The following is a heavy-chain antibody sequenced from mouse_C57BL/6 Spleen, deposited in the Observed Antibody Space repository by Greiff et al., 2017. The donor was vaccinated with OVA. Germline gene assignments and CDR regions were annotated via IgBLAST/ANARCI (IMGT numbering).Heavy chain of an antibody. V-gene: IGHV1-52*01. D-gene: IGHD1-1*01. CDR2: IDPSDSET. CDR3: ARQGYGSSYDYAMDY. Sequence: QVQLQQPGAELVRPGSSVKLSCKASGYTFTSYWMHWVKQRPIQGLEWIGNIDPSDSETHYNQKFKDKATLTVDKSSSTAYMQISSLTSEDSAVYYCARQGYGSSYDYAMDYWGQGTSVTVSS. J-gene: IGHJ4*01. CDR1: GYTFTSYW.